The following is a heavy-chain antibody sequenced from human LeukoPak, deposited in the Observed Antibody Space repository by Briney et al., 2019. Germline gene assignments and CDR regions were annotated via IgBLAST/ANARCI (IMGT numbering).Heavy chain of an antibody. J-gene: IGHJ4*02. Sequence: GGSLRLSCAASGFTFSSYAMSWVRQAPGNGLEWVSGISGGGGTTYSADSVKGRFTISRDNSKNTLFLQMNSLRAEDTAVYYCAKGNTVKYNSGQFDSWGQGTLVTVSS. CDR1: GFTFSSYA. V-gene: IGHV3-23*01. CDR2: ISGGGGTT. CDR3: AKGNTVKYNSGQFDS. D-gene: IGHD6-19*01.